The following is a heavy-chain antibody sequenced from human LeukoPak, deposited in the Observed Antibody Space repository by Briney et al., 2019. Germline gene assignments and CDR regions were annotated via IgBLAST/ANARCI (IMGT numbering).Heavy chain of an antibody. Sequence: SVKVSCKASGGTFSSYAISWVRQAPGQGLEWMGGIIPIFGTANYAQKFQGRVTITADESTSTAYMELSSLRSEDTAVYYCARGPLRGGQTFDPWGQGTLVTVSS. V-gene: IGHV1-69*13. D-gene: IGHD3-10*01. CDR1: GGTFSSYA. CDR2: IIPIFGTA. J-gene: IGHJ5*02. CDR3: ARGPLRGGQTFDP.